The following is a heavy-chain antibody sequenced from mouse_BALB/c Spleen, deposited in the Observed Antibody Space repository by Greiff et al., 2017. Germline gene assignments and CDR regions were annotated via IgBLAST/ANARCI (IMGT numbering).Heavy chain of an antibody. J-gene: IGHJ4*01. V-gene: IGHV5-6-5*01. CDR2: ISSGGST. D-gene: IGHD1-1*01. CDR3: ARLITTVVAPYYYAMDY. Sequence: EVQLVESGGGLVKPGGSLKLSCAASGFTFSSYAMSWVRQTPEKRLEWVASISSGGSTYYPDSVKGRFTISRDNARNILYLQMSSLRSEDTAMYYCARLITTVVAPYYYAMDYWGQGTSVTVSS. CDR1: GFTFSSYA.